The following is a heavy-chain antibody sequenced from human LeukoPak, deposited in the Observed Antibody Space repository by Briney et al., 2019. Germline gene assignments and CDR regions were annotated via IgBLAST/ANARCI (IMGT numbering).Heavy chain of an antibody. CDR3: TTDPVTAMVTRFSYNWFDP. Sequence: TGGSLRLSCAASGFTVSSNYMSWVRQAPGKGLEWVSVIYSGGSTYYADSVKGRFTISRDDSKNTLYLQMNSLKTEDTAVYYCTTDPVTAMVTRFSYNWFDPWGQGTLVTVSS. CDR2: IYSGGST. V-gene: IGHV3-66*01. CDR1: GFTVSSNY. J-gene: IGHJ5*02. D-gene: IGHD5-18*01.